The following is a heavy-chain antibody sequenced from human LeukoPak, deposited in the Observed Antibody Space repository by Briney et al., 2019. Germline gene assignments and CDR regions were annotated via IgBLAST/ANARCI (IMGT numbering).Heavy chain of an antibody. Sequence: GASVKVSRKASGYTFTGYYMHWVRQAPGQGLEWMGWINPNSGGTNYAQKFYARVTMTRDTSISTAYMELSRLRSDDTAVFYCARSPHILTGENFDFWGQGTLVTVSS. CDR2: INPNSGGT. CDR3: ARSPHILTGENFDF. V-gene: IGHV1-2*02. CDR1: GYTFTGYY. D-gene: IGHD3-9*01. J-gene: IGHJ4*02.